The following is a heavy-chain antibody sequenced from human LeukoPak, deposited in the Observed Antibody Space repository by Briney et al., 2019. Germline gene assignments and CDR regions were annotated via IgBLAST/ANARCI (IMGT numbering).Heavy chain of an antibody. CDR2: ISNSGSTI. CDR1: GFTFSDYY. J-gene: IGHJ6*02. CDR3: ARGHTSREPWSPSPQYYYGMDV. Sequence: GGSLRLSCAASGFTFSDYYMSWIRQAPGKGLEWVSYISNSGSTIYYADSVKGRFTISRDNAKNSLSLQMNSLRAADTAVYYCARGHTSREPWSPSPQYYYGMDVWGQGTTVTVSS. V-gene: IGHV3-11*01. D-gene: IGHD6-13*01.